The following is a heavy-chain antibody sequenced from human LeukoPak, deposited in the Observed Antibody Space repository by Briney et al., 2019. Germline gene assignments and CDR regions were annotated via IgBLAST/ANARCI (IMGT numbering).Heavy chain of an antibody. V-gene: IGHV3-48*04. Sequence: GGSLRLSXATSGFAFDDCSMNWVRQAPGKGLEWISYVTGDSKGIYYADSVKGRFTISRDNGKKSLYLQMSRLRIGDTGLYHCVTGGVPDRNYFENWGQGSLVTVAS. CDR2: VTGDSKGI. J-gene: IGHJ4*02. CDR1: GFAFDDCS. D-gene: IGHD3-10*01. CDR3: VTGGVPDRNYFEN.